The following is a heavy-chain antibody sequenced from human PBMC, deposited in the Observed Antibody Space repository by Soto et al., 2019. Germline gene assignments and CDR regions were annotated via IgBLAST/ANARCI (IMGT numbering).Heavy chain of an antibody. CDR1: GGSISSYY. Sequence: QVQLQESGPGLVKPSETLSLTCTVSGGSISSYYWSWIRQPAGKGLEWIGRIYTSGSTNYNPSLKSRVTMSVGTSKSQFSLKLSSVTAADTAVYYCARIKTGSQSPTGYNWFDPWGQGTLVTVSS. J-gene: IGHJ5*02. D-gene: IGHD3-16*01. CDR3: ARIKTGSQSPTGYNWFDP. CDR2: IYTSGST. V-gene: IGHV4-4*07.